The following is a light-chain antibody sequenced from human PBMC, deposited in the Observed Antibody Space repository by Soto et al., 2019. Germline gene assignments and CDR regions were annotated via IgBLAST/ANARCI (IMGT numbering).Light chain of an antibody. CDR2: GAS. CDR3: QQYGSSPPWYT. V-gene: IGKV3-20*01. J-gene: IGKJ2*01. Sequence: EIVLTQSPGTLSLSPGERATLSCRASQSVSSSYLAWYQQKPGQAPRLLIYGASSRATGIPDRFSGSGSGTDLPLTISRLEPEDFAVYYCQQYGSSPPWYTFGPGTKLEIK. CDR1: QSVSSSY.